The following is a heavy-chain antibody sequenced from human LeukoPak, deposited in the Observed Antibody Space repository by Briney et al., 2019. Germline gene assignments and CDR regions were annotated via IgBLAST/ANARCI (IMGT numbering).Heavy chain of an antibody. CDR2: ISYDGSVK. CDR3: ARDRSGSYSRDY. V-gene: IGHV3-30*03. Sequence: PGRCLRLSCAASGFTFRSYGMHWVRQVPGKGLEWVAIISYDGSVKYYADSVKGRFTISRDSFNDTLYLQMNSLRPDDSAVYYCARDRSGSYSRDYWGQGTLVTVSS. D-gene: IGHD1-26*01. J-gene: IGHJ4*02. CDR1: GFTFRSYG.